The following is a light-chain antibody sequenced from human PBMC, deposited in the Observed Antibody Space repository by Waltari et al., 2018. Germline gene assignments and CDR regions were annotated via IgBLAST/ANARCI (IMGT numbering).Light chain of an antibody. Sequence: QVVLTQSPSASASLGASVNLTCTLRSGHNTYAIAWHQQQPERGPRYLMKGNNDGSHIKGVGIPDRFSGSSSGAERYLTISSLQSEDEADYYCQAWGTGLIGVFGGGTKLTVL. V-gene: IGLV4-69*01. CDR3: QAWGTGLIGV. CDR2: GNNDGSH. J-gene: IGLJ3*02. CDR1: SGHNTYA.